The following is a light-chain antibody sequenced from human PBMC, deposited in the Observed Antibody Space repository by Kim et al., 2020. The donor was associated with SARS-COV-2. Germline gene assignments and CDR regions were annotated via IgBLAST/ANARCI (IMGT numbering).Light chain of an antibody. CDR3: QVWESTTTV. CDR1: RLGNKY. J-gene: IGLJ2*01. Sequence: SVSPGQTASITCSGDRLGNKYVCWYQKKSGQSPVVVMYQDERRPSGIPERFSGSNSGNTATLTISGTQAMDEADYYCQVWESTTTVFGGGIQLTVL. V-gene: IGLV3-1*01. CDR2: QDE.